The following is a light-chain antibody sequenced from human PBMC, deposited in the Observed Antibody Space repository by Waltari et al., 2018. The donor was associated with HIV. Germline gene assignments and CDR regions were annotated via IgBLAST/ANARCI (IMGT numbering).Light chain of an antibody. V-gene: IGKV1-5*03. CDR1: QGVSFW. CDR3: ERYNSDLCA. Sequence: DIQMTQSPTTLSASLGDRITITCRARQGVSFWLAWYKHRPGNYPKRLLCKASNLVTAVPSTFTGSGSGTEFSFTICSLQRDASAIYVGERYNSDLCAFDDGPKVEI. CDR2: KAS. J-gene: IGKJ1*01.